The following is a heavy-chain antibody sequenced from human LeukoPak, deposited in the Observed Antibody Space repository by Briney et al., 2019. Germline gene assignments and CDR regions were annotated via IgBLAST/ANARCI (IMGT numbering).Heavy chain of an antibody. CDR2: IYSGGST. CDR1: GFTFDDYG. CDR3: VRGQLWLLTY. D-gene: IGHD5-18*01. V-gene: IGHV3-53*04. Sequence: PGGSLRLSCAASGFTFDDYGMSWVRQAPGKGLEWVSVIYSGGSTYYADSLKGRFTISRHNSKNTLYLQMNSLRAEDTAVYYCVRGQLWLLTYWGQGTLVTVSS. J-gene: IGHJ4*02.